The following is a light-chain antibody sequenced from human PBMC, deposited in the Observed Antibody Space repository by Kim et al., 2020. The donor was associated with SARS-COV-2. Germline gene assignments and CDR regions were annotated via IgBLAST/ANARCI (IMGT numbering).Light chain of an antibody. CDR3: MQALQTPA. CDR2: LGS. J-gene: IGKJ4*01. Sequence: DIVMTQSPLSLPVTPGEPASISCRSSQSLLHSNGYNYSDWYLQKPGQSPQLLIYLGSNRASGVPDRFSGSGSGTDFTLKISRVEAEYVGVYYCMQALQTPAFGGGTKVDIK. V-gene: IGKV2-28*01. CDR1: QSLLHSNGYNY.